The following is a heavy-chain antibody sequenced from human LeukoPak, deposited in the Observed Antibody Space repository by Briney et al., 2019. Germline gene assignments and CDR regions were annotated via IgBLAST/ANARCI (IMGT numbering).Heavy chain of an antibody. D-gene: IGHD5-12*01. V-gene: IGHV4-34*01. CDR3: ARVRYSGYELGRANDY. J-gene: IGHJ4*02. CDR2: INHSGST. CDR1: GGSFRGYY. Sequence: SETLSLTCAVYGGSFRGYYWSWIRQPPGKGLEWIGEINHSGSTNYNPSLKSRVTISVDTSKNQFSLKLSSVTAADTAVYYCARVRYSGYELGRANDYWGQGTLVTVSS.